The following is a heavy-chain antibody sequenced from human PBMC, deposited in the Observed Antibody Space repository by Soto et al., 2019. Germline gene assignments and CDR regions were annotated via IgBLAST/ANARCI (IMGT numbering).Heavy chain of an antibody. D-gene: IGHD1-1*01. CDR2: ISSSSSYI. J-gene: IGHJ6*03. CDR1: GFTFSSYS. V-gene: IGHV3-21*01. CDR3: ARVSGTEYYYYMDV. Sequence: GGSLRLSCAASGFTFSSYSMNWVRQAPGKGLEWVSSISSSSSYIYYADSVKGRFTIFRDNAKNSLYLQMNSLRAEDTAVYYCARVSGTEYYYYMDVWGKGTTVTVSS.